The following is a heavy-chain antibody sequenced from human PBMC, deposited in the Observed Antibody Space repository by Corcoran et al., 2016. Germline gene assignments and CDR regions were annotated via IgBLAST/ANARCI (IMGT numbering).Heavy chain of an antibody. Sequence: EVHLVESGGGLVQPGGSLRLSCAASGFTFSTYWMHWLRQAPGKGLGWVSRMSGDGRSTTYADSVKGRFTISRDNARDTLYLQMNSLRVEDTAVYYCARDPDCRGYSDFDWWGQGSLVTVSS. V-gene: IGHV3-74*01. CDR1: GFTFSTYW. CDR3: ARDPDCRGYSDFDW. J-gene: IGHJ4*02. CDR2: MSGDGRST. D-gene: IGHD3-22*01.